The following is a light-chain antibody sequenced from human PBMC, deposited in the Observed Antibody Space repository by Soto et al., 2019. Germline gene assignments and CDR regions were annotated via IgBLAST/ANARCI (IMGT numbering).Light chain of an antibody. CDR1: QSVSSY. CDR2: DAS. CDR3: QQRSNCPLT. J-gene: IGKJ4*01. V-gene: IGKV3-11*01. Sequence: EIVLTQSPATLSLSPGEIATLSCGASQSVSSYLAWYQQKPGQAPRLLIYDASNRATGIPARFSGSGSGTDFTLTISSLEPEDFAVYYCQQRSNCPLTFGGGTKVEIK.